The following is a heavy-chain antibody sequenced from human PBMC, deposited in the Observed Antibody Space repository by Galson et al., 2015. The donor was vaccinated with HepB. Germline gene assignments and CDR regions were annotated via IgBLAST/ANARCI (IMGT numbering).Heavy chain of an antibody. D-gene: IGHD6-13*01. J-gene: IGHJ6*03. CDR2: INTNTRNP. CDR3: ARVRSEGYSSSWYEKVYYMDV. V-gene: IGHV7-4-1*02. Sequence: SVKVSCKASGYTFTSYAMNWVRQAPGQGLEWMGWINTNTRNPTYAQGFTGRFVFSLDTSVSTAYLQISSLKAEDTAVYYCARVRSEGYSSSWYEKVYYMDVWGKGTTVTVSS. CDR1: GYTFTSYA.